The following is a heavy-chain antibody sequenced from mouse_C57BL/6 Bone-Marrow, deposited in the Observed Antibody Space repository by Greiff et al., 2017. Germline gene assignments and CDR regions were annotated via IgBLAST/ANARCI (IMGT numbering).Heavy chain of an antibody. CDR1: GYTFTSYG. Sequence: VMLVESGAELARPGASVKLSCKASGYTFTSYGISWVKQRPGQGLEWIGEIYPRSGNTYYNEKFKGKATLTADKSSSTAYMELRSLTSEDSAVYFCATYLDCCDYGGQGTTLTVSA. V-gene: IGHV1-81*01. CDR3: ATYLDCCDY. CDR2: IYPRSGNT. D-gene: IGHD5-1*01. J-gene: IGHJ2*01.